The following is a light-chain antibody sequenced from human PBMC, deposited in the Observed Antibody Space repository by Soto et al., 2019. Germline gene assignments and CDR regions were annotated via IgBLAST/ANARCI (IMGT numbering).Light chain of an antibody. CDR1: QSVGSN. CDR3: QKYNVWPLT. Sequence: EIVMTQSAATLSVSPGERATLSCRPSQSVGSNLAWYQQKPGQAPRLLIYGASTRATGIPARFSGSGSGTEFTLTISSLQSEDVAVYYCQKYNVWPLTFGGGTKVEIE. J-gene: IGKJ4*01. V-gene: IGKV3-15*01. CDR2: GAS.